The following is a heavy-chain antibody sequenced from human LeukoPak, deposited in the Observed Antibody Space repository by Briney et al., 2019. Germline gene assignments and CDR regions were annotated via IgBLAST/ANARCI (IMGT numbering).Heavy chain of an antibody. Sequence: QSGGSLRLSCAASGFTFSKHWMHWVRQAPGKGLVWVSRINSDGSSTTYADSVKGRFTISRDNAKNSLYLQMNSVRAEDTAVYYCASEGTTFSSFDYWGQGTLVTVSS. V-gene: IGHV3-74*01. CDR2: INSDGSST. CDR1: GFTFSKHW. CDR3: ASEGTTFSSFDY. D-gene: IGHD1-1*01. J-gene: IGHJ4*02.